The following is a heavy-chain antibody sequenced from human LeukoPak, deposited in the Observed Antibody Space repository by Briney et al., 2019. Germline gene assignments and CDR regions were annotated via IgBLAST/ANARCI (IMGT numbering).Heavy chain of an antibody. CDR2: INTNSGGT. V-gene: IGHV1-2*02. Sequence: ASVTVSCKASGYTFTGYYMHWVRQAPGQGLEWMGWINTNSGGTNYAQKFQGRVTMTRDTSISTTYMELSRLRSDDTAVYYCAREVAKKYSSTRGGFDPWGQGTLVTVSS. J-gene: IGHJ5*02. CDR3: AREVAKKYSSTRGGFDP. CDR1: GYTFTGYY. D-gene: IGHD6-13*01.